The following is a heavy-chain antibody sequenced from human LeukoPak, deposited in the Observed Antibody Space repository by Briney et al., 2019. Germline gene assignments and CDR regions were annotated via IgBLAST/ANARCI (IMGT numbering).Heavy chain of an antibody. Sequence: SETLSLTCTVSGGSISSYYWSWIRQHPGKGLEWIGYIYYSGSTYYNPSLKSRVTISVDTSKNQFSLKLSSVTAADTAVYYCARGAIPYYDFWSGYYQGLYYYYYYGMDVWGQGTTVTVSS. CDR3: ARGAIPYYDFWSGYYQGLYYYYYYGMDV. D-gene: IGHD3-3*01. CDR1: GGSISSYY. J-gene: IGHJ6*02. V-gene: IGHV4-59*06. CDR2: IYYSGST.